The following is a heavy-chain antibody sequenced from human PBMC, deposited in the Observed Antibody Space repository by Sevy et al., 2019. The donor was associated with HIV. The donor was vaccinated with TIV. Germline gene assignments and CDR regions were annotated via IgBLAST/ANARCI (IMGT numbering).Heavy chain of an antibody. D-gene: IGHD3-3*01. Sequence: GGSLRLSCAASGFTFSTYWMNWVRQAPGKGLEWVSSISSSSNYIYYADSVKGRFTISRDNAKNSLYLQMNSLRAEDTAVYYCARGEVNYDSLIPIRTEGGYYYGMDVWGQGTTVTVSS. V-gene: IGHV3-21*01. CDR1: GFTFSTYW. J-gene: IGHJ6*02. CDR2: ISSSSNYI. CDR3: ARGEVNYDSLIPIRTEGGYYYGMDV.